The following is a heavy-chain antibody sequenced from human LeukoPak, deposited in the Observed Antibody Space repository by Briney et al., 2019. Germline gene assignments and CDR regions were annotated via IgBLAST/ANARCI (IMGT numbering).Heavy chain of an antibody. V-gene: IGHV3-23*01. CDR1: GFTFRSYA. Sequence: GGSLRLSCVASGFTFRSYAMSWVRQAPGKGLEWVSAIGGSGGSTNFADSVKGRFTISRDNSKNTLYLQMNSLRAEGTAVYYCAKDFSGYTVTTSLDYWGQGTLVTVSS. D-gene: IGHD4-17*01. J-gene: IGHJ4*02. CDR3: AKDFSGYTVTTSLDY. CDR2: IGGSGGST.